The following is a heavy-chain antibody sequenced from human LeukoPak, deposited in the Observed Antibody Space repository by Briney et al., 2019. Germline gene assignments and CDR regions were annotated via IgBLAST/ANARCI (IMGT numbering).Heavy chain of an antibody. Sequence: SVKVSCKASGFTFTSSAVQWVRQARGQRLEWIGWIVVGSGNTNYAQKFQERVTITSDMSTSTAYMELSSLRSEDTAVYYCAADHLHYDSSGSKENWGQGTLVTVSS. V-gene: IGHV1-58*01. J-gene: IGHJ4*02. D-gene: IGHD3-22*01. CDR3: AADHLHYDSSGSKEN. CDR2: IVVGSGNT. CDR1: GFTFTSSA.